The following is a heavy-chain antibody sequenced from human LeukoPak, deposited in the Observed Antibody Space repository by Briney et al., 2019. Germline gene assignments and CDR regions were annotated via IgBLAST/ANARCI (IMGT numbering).Heavy chain of an antibody. D-gene: IGHD4-11*01. CDR2: IYHSGST. CDR3: ARVAGLQDGYYYYGMDV. CDR1: GGPISSGGYS. Sequence: SETLSLTCAVSGGPISSGGYSWSWIRQPPGKGLEWIGYIYHSGSTYYNPSLKSRVTISVDRSKNQFSLKLSSVTAADTAVYYCARVAGLQDGYYYYGMDVWGQGTTVTVSS. V-gene: IGHV4-30-2*01. J-gene: IGHJ6*02.